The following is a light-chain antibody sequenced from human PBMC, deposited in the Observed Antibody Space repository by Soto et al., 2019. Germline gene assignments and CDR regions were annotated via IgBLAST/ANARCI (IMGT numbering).Light chain of an antibody. V-gene: IGLV2-14*01. CDR2: DVS. CDR1: SSDVGSYNY. J-gene: IGLJ2*01. CDR3: SSYTSSSTPHVV. Sequence: QSALTQPASVSGSPGQSITISCTGTSSDVGSYNYVSWYQQHPGKAPKLMIYDVSNRPSGVSNRFSGSKSGNTASLTISGLQAEDEAAYYCSSYTSSSTPHVVFGGGTKLTVL.